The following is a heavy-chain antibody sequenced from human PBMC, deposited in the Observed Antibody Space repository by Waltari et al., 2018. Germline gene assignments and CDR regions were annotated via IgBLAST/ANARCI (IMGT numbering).Heavy chain of an antibody. V-gene: IGHV1-2*02. J-gene: IGHJ6*02. CDR1: GYTFTGYY. CDR3: ARGIQLWLFYYYYGMDV. Sequence: QVQLVQSGAEVKKPGASVKVSCKASGYTFTGYYMHWVRQAPGQGLEWMGWCNPNSGGTNYATKFQGRVTMTRETSSSTAYMELSRLRSDDTAVYYCARGIQLWLFYYYYGMDVWGQGTTVTVSS. D-gene: IGHD5-18*01. CDR2: CNPNSGGT.